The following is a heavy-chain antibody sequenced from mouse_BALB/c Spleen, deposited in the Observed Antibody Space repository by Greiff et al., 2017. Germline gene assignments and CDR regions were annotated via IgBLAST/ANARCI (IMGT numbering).Heavy chain of an antibody. Sequence: EVKVVESGGGLVQPGGSRKLSCAASGFTFSSFGMHWVRQAPEKGLEWVAYISSGSSTIYYADTVKGRFTISRDNPKNTLFLQMTSLRSEDTAMYYCTRDNDGYAMDYWGQGTSVTVSS. CDR2: ISSGSSTI. D-gene: IGHD2-4*01. V-gene: IGHV5-17*02. CDR3: TRDNDGYAMDY. CDR1: GFTFSSFG. J-gene: IGHJ4*01.